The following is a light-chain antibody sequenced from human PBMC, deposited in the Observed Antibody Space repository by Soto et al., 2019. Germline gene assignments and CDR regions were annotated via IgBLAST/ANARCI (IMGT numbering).Light chain of an antibody. CDR1: QSISSD. CDR3: QQSNNTPPA. CDR2: AET. V-gene: IGKV1-39*01. J-gene: IGKJ1*01. Sequence: DIQMTQSPSSLSASVGDRVTITCRASQSISSDLNWYQQKPGKAPKLLIYAETSVQSGVPSRFSGSGSGTDFTLTIISLQPEDVATYYCQQSNNTPPAFGQGIKVEIK.